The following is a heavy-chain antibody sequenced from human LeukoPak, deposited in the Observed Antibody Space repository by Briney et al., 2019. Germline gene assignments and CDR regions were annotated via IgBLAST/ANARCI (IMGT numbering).Heavy chain of an antibody. Sequence: GGSLRLSCAASGFTFDDYAMHWVRQAPGEGLEWVSGISWNSGSIGYADSVKGRFTISRDNAKNSLYLQMNSLRAEDTALYYCAKEISLLLWFGESAGFDPWGQGTLVTVSS. J-gene: IGHJ5*02. CDR1: GFTFDDYA. CDR2: ISWNSGSI. V-gene: IGHV3-9*01. CDR3: AKEISLLLWFGESAGFDP. D-gene: IGHD3-10*01.